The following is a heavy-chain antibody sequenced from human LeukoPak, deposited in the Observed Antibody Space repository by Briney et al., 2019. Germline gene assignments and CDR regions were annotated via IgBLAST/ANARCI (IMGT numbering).Heavy chain of an antibody. CDR3: AKARGSSVYEQFDY. CDR2: ISSSGGST. V-gene: IGHV3-23*01. J-gene: IGHJ4*02. CDR1: GFTFSSYA. Sequence: GGSLGLSCAASGFTFSSYAMSWVRQAPGKGLEWVSAISSSGGSTYYADSVKGRFTISRDNSKNTLYLQMNSLRADDTAVYYCAKARGSSVYEQFDYWGQGTQVTVSP. D-gene: IGHD5/OR15-5a*01.